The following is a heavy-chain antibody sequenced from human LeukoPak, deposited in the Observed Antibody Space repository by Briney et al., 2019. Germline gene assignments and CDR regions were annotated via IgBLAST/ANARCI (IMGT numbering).Heavy chain of an antibody. CDR2: IKQDRSEK. D-gene: IGHD6-13*01. J-gene: IGHJ4*02. CDR1: GFTFTNYW. Sequence: GGSLRLSCAASGFTFTNYWMSWVRQAPGKGLELVANIKQDRSEKYYVDSVKGRFTISRDNAKNSLYLQMNSLRAEDTAVYYCARDHGGSSSWGRDYWGQGTLVTVSS. V-gene: IGHV3-7*01. CDR3: ARDHGGSSSWGRDY.